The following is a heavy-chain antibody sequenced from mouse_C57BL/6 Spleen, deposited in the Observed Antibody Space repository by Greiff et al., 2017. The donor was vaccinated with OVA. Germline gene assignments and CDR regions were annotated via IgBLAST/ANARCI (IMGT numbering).Heavy chain of an antibody. V-gene: IGHV1-81*01. J-gene: IGHJ2*01. CDR1: GYTFTSYG. Sequence: VQLQQSGAELARPGASVKLSCKASGYTFTSYGISWVKQRTGQGLEWIGEIYPRSGNTYYNEKFKGKATLTADKSSSTAYMELRSLKSEDSAVYFCARISLGLYYFDYWGQGTTLTVSS. CDR2: IYPRSGNT. CDR3: ARISLGLYYFDY. D-gene: IGHD4-1*01.